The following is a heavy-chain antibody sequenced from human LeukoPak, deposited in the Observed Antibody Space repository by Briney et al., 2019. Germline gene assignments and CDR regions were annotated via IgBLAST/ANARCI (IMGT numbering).Heavy chain of an antibody. Sequence: PSDTLSLTCAVYGGPFSGYYWSWIRQPPGKGLEWMGEINHSGSTNYNPSLKSRVTISVDTSKNQFSLKLSSVTAADTAVYYCARRGITIFGVVIMVLYAFDIWGQGTMVTVSS. J-gene: IGHJ3*02. CDR1: GGPFSGYY. CDR2: INHSGST. D-gene: IGHD3-3*01. V-gene: IGHV4-34*01. CDR3: ARRGITIFGVVIMVLYAFDI.